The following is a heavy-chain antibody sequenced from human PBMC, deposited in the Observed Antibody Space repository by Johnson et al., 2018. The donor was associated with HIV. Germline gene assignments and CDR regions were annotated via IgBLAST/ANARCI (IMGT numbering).Heavy chain of an antibody. CDR1: GSTFSDYY. Sequence: QVQLVESGGDLVKAGGSLRLSCAASGSTFSDYYMSWIRQAPGKGLEWVSYISSSGSTIYYADSVKGRFTISRDNAKNSLYLQMNSLRAEDTAVYYCAATYYYDSSGSRYPFDIWGQGTMVTVSS. CDR3: AATYYYDSSGSRYPFDI. D-gene: IGHD3-22*01. CDR2: ISSSGSTI. J-gene: IGHJ3*02. V-gene: IGHV3-11*04.